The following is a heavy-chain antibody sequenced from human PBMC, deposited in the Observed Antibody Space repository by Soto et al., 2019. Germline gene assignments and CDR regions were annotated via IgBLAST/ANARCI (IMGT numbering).Heavy chain of an antibody. J-gene: IGHJ4*02. CDR3: ARQGLLGYCSGGSCYKGDY. Sequence: EVQLVESGGGLVKPGGSLRLSCAASGFTFSSYSMNWVRQAPGKGLEWVSSISSGSSYIYYADSVKGRFTISRDNAKNSPYLQMNSLRAEDTAVYYCARQGLLGYCSGGSCYKGDYWGQGTLVTVSS. D-gene: IGHD2-15*01. V-gene: IGHV3-21*01. CDR2: ISSGSSYI. CDR1: GFTFSSYS.